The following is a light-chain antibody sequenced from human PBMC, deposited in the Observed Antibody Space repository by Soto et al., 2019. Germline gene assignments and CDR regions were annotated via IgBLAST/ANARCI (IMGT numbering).Light chain of an antibody. J-gene: IGKJ1*01. V-gene: IGKV1-39*01. CDR2: AAS. CDR1: QSISSY. Sequence: DIQMTQSPSSLSASVGDRFTITCRASQSISSYLNWYQQKPGKAPKLLIYAASSLQSGVPSRFSGSGSGTDFTLTISSLQPDDFATYYCQQYNSYTWTFGQGTKVDIK. CDR3: QQYNSYTWT.